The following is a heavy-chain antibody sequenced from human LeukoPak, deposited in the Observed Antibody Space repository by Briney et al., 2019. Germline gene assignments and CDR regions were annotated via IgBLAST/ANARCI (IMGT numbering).Heavy chain of an antibody. Sequence: GGSLRLSCVASGFTFSCRDWMNWVRQAPGKGLEWVSYISSSGSTIYYADSVKGRFTISRDNAKNSLYLQMNSLRAEDTAVYYCAREGYYYDSSGYYYSPFFDYWGQGTLVTVSS. D-gene: IGHD3-22*01. CDR3: AREGYYYDSSGYYYSPFFDY. J-gene: IGHJ4*02. CDR1: GFTFSCRDW. CDR2: ISSSGSTI. V-gene: IGHV3-48*03.